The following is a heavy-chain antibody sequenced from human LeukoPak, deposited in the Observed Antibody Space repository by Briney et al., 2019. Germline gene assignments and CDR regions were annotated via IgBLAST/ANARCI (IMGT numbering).Heavy chain of an antibody. V-gene: IGHV3-33*01. CDR1: GSTFSSYG. J-gene: IGHJ3*02. Sequence: GGSLRLSCAASGSTFSSYGMHWVRQAPGKGLEWVAVIWYDGSNKYYADSVKGRFTISRDNSKNTLYLQMNSLRAEDTAVYYCARDEQTYYDILTENAFDIWGQGTMVTVSS. D-gene: IGHD3-9*01. CDR3: ARDEQTYYDILTENAFDI. CDR2: IWYDGSNK.